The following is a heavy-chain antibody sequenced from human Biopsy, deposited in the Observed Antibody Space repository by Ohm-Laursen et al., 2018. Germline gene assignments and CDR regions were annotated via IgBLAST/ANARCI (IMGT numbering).Heavy chain of an antibody. D-gene: IGHD6-13*01. J-gene: IGHJ4*02. V-gene: IGHV3-7*01. Sequence: SLRLSCAASEFISSRFWMYWVRQAPGKGLEWVANIKQDGSEKYSVDSVKGRFTISRDNAKNSLYLQMNSLRAEDTAVYYCVRGSEFEGSNWPVDYWGQGTLVTVSS. CDR2: IKQDGSEK. CDR1: EFISSRFW. CDR3: VRGSEFEGSNWPVDY.